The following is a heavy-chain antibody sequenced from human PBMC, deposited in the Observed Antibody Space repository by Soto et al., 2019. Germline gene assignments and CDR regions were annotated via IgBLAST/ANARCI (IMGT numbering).Heavy chain of an antibody. Sequence: ELQLLESGGGLEQPGGSLRLSCAASGFTFDDYAMSWVRQAPGRGLEWVSTTSGSGRSTYYADSVKGRFTISRDNSKNTLYLQMNSLRAEDTAIYYCAKDANSGCPWYYYGMDVWCQGTTVTVSS. V-gene: IGHV3-23*01. D-gene: IGHD1-26*01. CDR3: AKDANSGCPWYYYGMDV. CDR2: TSGSGRST. J-gene: IGHJ6*02. CDR1: GFTFDDYA.